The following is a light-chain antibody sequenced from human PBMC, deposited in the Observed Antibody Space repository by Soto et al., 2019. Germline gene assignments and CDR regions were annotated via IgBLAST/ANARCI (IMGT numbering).Light chain of an antibody. CDR3: QQYGNSPQT. CDR2: GAS. CDR1: QSVSSSY. V-gene: IGKV3-20*01. J-gene: IGKJ1*01. Sequence: IVLTQSPGTLSLSPGERATLSCRASQSVSSSYLAWYQQKPGRTPRLLIYGASSRATSIPDRFSGSGSGTDFTLTISRLEPEAFAVYYCQQYGNSPQTFGQGTKVEIK.